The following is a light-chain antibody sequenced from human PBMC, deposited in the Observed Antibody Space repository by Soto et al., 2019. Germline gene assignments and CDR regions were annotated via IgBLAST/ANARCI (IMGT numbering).Light chain of an antibody. Sequence: QSALTQPRSVSGSPGQSVTISCTGTNSDVGTYNYVSWYQQHPGKAPKLIIYEVTNRPSGVSNRFSGSKSGNTASLTISGLQAEDEADYYCNSYTTSDTLVFGGGTKLTVL. CDR3: NSYTTSDTLV. V-gene: IGLV2-14*01. CDR1: NSDVGTYNY. CDR2: EVT. J-gene: IGLJ2*01.